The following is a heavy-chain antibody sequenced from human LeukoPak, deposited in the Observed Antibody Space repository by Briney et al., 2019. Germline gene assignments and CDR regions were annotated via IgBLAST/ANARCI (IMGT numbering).Heavy chain of an antibody. J-gene: IGHJ4*02. D-gene: IGHD3-10*01. CDR2: IYYSGST. Sequence: SETLSLTCTVSGGPISSYYWSWIRQPPGKGLEWIGYIYYSGSTNYNPSLKSRVTISVDTSKNQFSLKLSSVTAADTAVYYCARQSGDYYFDYWGQGTLVTVSS. CDR1: GGPISSYY. V-gene: IGHV4-59*08. CDR3: ARQSGDYYFDY.